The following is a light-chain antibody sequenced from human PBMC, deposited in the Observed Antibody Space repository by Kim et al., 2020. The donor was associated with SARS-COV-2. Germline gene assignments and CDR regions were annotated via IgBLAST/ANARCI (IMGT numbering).Light chain of an antibody. Sequence: LGQTVRITCQGDSLRSYYASWYQQKPGQAPVLVIYGKNNRPSGIPDRFSGSSTGNTASLTITGAQAEDEADYYCNSRDSSGNLWVFGGGTKLTVL. J-gene: IGLJ3*02. CDR2: GKN. CDR1: SLRSYY. V-gene: IGLV3-19*01. CDR3: NSRDSSGNLWV.